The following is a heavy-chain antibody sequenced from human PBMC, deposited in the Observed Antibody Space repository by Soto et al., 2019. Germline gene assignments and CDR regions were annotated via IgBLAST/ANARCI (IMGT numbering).Heavy chain of an antibody. CDR3: AGEGRSIAARQFDY. CDR1: GYTFTSYY. J-gene: IGHJ4*02. CDR2: INPSGGST. V-gene: IGHV1-46*01. D-gene: IGHD6-6*01. Sequence: QVQLVQSGAEVKKPGASVKVSCKASGYTFTSYYMHWVRQAPGQGLEWMGIINPSGGSTSYAQKFQGRVTLARDTSTSTVYMELSSLRSEDTAVYYGAGEGRSIAARQFDYWGQGTLVTVSS.